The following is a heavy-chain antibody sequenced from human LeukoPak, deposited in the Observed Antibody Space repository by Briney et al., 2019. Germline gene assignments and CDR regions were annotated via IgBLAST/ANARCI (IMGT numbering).Heavy chain of an antibody. D-gene: IGHD4-17*01. CDR3: ARDRENDYGDYSHYFDY. CDR2: ISAYNGDT. CDR1: GYTVSTYG. V-gene: IGHV1-18*01. Sequence: GASVKVSCKPSGYTVSTYGIIWVRQSPGLGLECMGWISAYNGDTNYAQKFQGRVTMTTDTSTSTASMELRSLRSDDTAVYYCARDRENDYGDYSHYFDYWGQGALVSVSS. J-gene: IGHJ4*02.